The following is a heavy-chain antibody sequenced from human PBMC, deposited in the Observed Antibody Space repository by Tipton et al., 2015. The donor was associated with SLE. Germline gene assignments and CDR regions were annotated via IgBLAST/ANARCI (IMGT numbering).Heavy chain of an antibody. J-gene: IGHJ5*02. Sequence: TLSLTCTVSGSSISGSNYYWDWIRQPPGKGPEWLGRITNNGNTYYIPSLQSRVTMSVDTSKNHFSLKLSSVTAADTAVYYCARHDTNYGRNWFDPWGQGTLVTVSS. V-gene: IGHV4-39*01. CDR2: ITNNGNT. D-gene: IGHD2-8*01. CDR1: GSSISGSNYY. CDR3: ARHDTNYGRNWFDP.